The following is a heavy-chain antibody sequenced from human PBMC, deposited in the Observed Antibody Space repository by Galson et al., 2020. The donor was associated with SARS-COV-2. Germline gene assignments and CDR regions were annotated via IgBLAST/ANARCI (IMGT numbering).Heavy chain of an antibody. CDR2: IYFSGST. V-gene: IGHV4-39*01. CDR1: GGSVSNTDSY. J-gene: IGHJ4*02. CDR3: ARSEATAIVTFDY. Sequence: SETLSLTCTVSGGSVSNTDSYWGWIRQSPGRGLEWIGSIYFSGSTYYNPSLSRRLTVSVDTSKNRFSLNLNSVTVADTAVYYCARSEATAIVTFDYWGQGILVTVSS. D-gene: IGHD5-12*01.